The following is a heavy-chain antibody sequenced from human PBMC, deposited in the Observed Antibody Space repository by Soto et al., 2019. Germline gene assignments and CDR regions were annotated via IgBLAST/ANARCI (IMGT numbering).Heavy chain of an antibody. J-gene: IGHJ4*02. Sequence: WETLSFTCTVSGDSVSSGSYSWSWSRQPPRKALEWIAYIYYSGSTNYNPSLKSRVTISRDTSKNQFSLKLSTVTAADTAVYYCARSGGGRGWLWGQGTLVTVSS. D-gene: IGHD6-19*01. CDR1: GDSVSSGSYS. CDR2: IYYSGST. V-gene: IGHV4-61*01. CDR3: ARSGGGRGWL.